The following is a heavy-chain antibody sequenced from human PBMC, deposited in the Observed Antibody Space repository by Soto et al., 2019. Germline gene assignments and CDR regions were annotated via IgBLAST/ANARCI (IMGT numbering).Heavy chain of an antibody. CDR2: IYYSGST. V-gene: IGHV4-31*03. CDR3: ARGGSGFGGVFDY. CDR1: GGSISSGGYY. Sequence: QVQLQESGPGLVKPSQTLSLTCTVSGGSISSGGYYWSWIRQHPGKGLEWIGYIYYSGSTYYNPSFKRRVTISVDTSKNQFSLKLSSVTAADTAVYYCARGGSGFGGVFDYWGQGTLVTVSS. J-gene: IGHJ4*02. D-gene: IGHD3-16*01.